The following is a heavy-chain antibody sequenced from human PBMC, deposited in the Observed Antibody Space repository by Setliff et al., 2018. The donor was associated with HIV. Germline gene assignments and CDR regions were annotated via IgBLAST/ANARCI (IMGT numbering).Heavy chain of an antibody. Sequence: PGESLKISCATSGFSSFNFALNWVRQAPGKGLEWVSSISSSGSYIYYADSVKGRFTIFRDDATKSLFLQMDSLRAEDTAVYYCVRSRSTRDAFDIWGQGTMVTVSS. CDR2: ISSSGSYI. D-gene: IGHD2-2*01. V-gene: IGHV3-21*01. CDR3: VRSRSTRDAFDI. J-gene: IGHJ3*02. CDR1: GFSSFNFA.